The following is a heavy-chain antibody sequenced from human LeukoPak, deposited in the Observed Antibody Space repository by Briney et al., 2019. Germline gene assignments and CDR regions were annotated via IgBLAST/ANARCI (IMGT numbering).Heavy chain of an antibody. J-gene: IGHJ5*02. CDR1: GGSMSNYY. CDR2: IYYSGST. D-gene: IGHD6-13*01. V-gene: IGHV4-59*08. CDR3: ARVAAAENWFDP. Sequence: SETLSLTCTVSGGSMSNYYWSWIRQPPGKGLEWIGYIYYSGSTYYNPSLKSRVTISVDTSKNQFSLKLSSVTAADTAVYYCARVAAAENWFDPWGQGTLVTVSS.